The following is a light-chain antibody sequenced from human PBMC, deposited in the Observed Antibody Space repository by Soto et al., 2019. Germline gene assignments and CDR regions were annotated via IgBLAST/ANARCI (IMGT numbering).Light chain of an antibody. J-gene: IGKJ2*01. CDR3: QQYNSYPYT. CDR2: KAS. Sequence: DIQMTQSPSTLSASVGDRVTITCRASQSISSWLAWYQQKPGKAPKLLIYKASSLESWVPSRFSGSGSGTEFTLTISSLQPVDFATYYCQQYNSYPYTFGQGTKLEIK. V-gene: IGKV1-5*03. CDR1: QSISSW.